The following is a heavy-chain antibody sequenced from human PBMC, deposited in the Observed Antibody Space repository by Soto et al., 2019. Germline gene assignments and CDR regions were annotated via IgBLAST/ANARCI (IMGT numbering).Heavy chain of an antibody. D-gene: IGHD5-12*01. J-gene: IGHJ2*01. V-gene: IGHV1-69*12. CDR1: GGTFSSYT. CDR3: ARGNHRWLQLWYFDL. Sequence: QVQLVQSGAEVKKPGSSVTVSCKASGGTFSSYTISWVRQAPGQGLEWMGGIIPIFGTANYAQKLQVRVTITADESTSTAYMELSSLRSEDTAVYYCARGNHRWLQLWYFDLWGRGTLVTVSS. CDR2: IIPIFGTA.